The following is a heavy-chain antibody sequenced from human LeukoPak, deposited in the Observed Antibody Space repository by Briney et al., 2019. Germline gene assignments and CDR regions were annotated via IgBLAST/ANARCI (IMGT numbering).Heavy chain of an antibody. CDR2: IYFGGTT. D-gene: IGHD4-23*01. Sequence: PSETQSLTCSVSGGSIKNYWSWIRQPPGKGLEWLGNIYFGGTTDYNSSLKSRLTISVDTFKNQLSLNLQSVTAADTATYYCARHRSDTGGKKGVNWFDPWGQGTLVIVSS. CDR1: GGSIKNY. J-gene: IGHJ5*02. V-gene: IGHV4-59*01. CDR3: ARHRSDTGGKKGVNWFDP.